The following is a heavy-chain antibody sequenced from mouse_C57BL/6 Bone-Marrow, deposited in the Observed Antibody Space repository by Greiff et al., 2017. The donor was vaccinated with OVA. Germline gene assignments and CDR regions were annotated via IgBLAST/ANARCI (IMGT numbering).Heavy chain of an antibody. V-gene: IGHV7-3*01. CDR2: IRNKANGYTT. D-gene: IGHD2-5*01. CDR1: GFTFTDYY. J-gene: IGHJ1*03. Sequence: EVQVVESGGGLVQPGGSLSLSCAASGFTFTDYYMSWVRQPPGKALEWLGFIRNKANGYTTEYSASVKGRFTISRDNSQSILYLQMNALRAEDSATYYCARSYYSNYPWYFDVWGTGTTVTVSS. CDR3: ARSYYSNYPWYFDV.